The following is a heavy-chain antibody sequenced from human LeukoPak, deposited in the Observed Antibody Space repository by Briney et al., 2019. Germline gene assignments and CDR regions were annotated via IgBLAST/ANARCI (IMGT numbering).Heavy chain of an antibody. CDR3: ARGTEGSGSYYKLDYYGMDV. D-gene: IGHD3-10*01. CDR2: ISYDGSNK. V-gene: IGHV3-30*04. CDR1: GFTFSSYA. Sequence: GGSLRLSCAASGFTFSSYAMHWVRQAPGKGLEWVAVISYDGSNKYYADSVKGRFTISRDNSKNTLYLQMNSLRAEDTAVYYCARGTEGSGSYYKLDYYGMDVWGQGTTATVSS. J-gene: IGHJ6*02.